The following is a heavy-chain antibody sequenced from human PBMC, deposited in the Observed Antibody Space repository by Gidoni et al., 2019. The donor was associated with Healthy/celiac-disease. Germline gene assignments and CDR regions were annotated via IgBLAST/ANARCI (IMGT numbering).Heavy chain of an antibody. Sequence: EVQLVESGGGLVQPGGSLRLSCSASGFTFSSYAMHWVRQAPGKGLEYVSAISSNGGSTYYADSVKGRFTISRDNSKNTLYLQMSSLRAEDTAVYYCVNGPRLDYYYYGMDVWGQGTTVTVSS. V-gene: IGHV3-64D*06. CDR3: VNGPRLDYYYYGMDV. CDR2: ISSNGGST. J-gene: IGHJ6*02. CDR1: GFTFSSYA.